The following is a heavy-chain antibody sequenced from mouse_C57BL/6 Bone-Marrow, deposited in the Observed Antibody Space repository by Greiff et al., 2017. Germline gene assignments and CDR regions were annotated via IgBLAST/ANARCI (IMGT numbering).Heavy chain of an antibody. CDR1: GFTFSNYW. Sequence: EVKLEESGGGLVQPGGSMKLSCVASGFTFSNYWMNWVRQSPEKGLEWVAQISLKSDNYATHYAESVKGRFNISRDDSRSSVNLQMNNLRAEDTGIYYCTDHYYCSSHWYCDVWGTGTTVTVSS. D-gene: IGHD1-1*01. CDR3: TDHYYCSSHWYCDV. J-gene: IGHJ1*03. CDR2: ISLKSDNYAT. V-gene: IGHV6-3*01.